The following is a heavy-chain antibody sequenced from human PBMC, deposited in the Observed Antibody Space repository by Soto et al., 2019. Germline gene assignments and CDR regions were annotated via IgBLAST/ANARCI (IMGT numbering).Heavy chain of an antibody. J-gene: IGHJ6*02. CDR2: ISGSGGST. Sequence: LRLSCAASGFTFSGYAMSWVRQAPGKGLEWVSAISGSGGSTYYADSVEGRFTISRDNSKNTLYLQMNSLRAEDTAVYYCAKVSYDFWSGYYGGDFYYGMDVWGQGTKVTVSS. D-gene: IGHD3-3*01. V-gene: IGHV3-23*01. CDR1: GFTFSGYA. CDR3: AKVSYDFWSGYYGGDFYYGMDV.